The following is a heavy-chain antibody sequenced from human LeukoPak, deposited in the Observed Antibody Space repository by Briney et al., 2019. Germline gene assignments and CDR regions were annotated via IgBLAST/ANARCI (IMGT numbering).Heavy chain of an antibody. CDR1: GASISSSHW. J-gene: IGHJ3*02. D-gene: IGHD5/OR15-5a*01. V-gene: IGHV4-4*02. Sequence: SETLSLTCAVSGASISSSHWWSWVRPSPGKGLEWIGNTYHSDYTNYNPSLKSRATISVDKSRNQLSLKVSSVTAADTAMYYCARDSKSTADAFDIWGQGTMVTVSS. CDR2: TYHSDYT. CDR3: ARDSKSTADAFDI.